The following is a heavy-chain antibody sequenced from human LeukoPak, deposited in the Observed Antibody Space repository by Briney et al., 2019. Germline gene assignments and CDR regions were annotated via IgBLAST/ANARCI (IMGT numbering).Heavy chain of an antibody. D-gene: IGHD3-22*01. CDR3: ARRLRDITIIVGVTPGLDY. J-gene: IGHJ4*02. CDR1: GFTLDDYA. CDR2: ISWNSGAI. Sequence: GGSLRLSCAASGFTLDDYAMHWVRQAPGKGLEWVSGISWNSGAIGYTDSVKGRFIISRDNAKNSLYLQMNSLRAEDTAVYYCARRLRDITIIVGVTPGLDYWGQGTLVTVSS. V-gene: IGHV3-9*01.